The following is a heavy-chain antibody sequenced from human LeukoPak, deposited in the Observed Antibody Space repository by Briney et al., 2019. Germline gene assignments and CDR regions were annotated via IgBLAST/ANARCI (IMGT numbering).Heavy chain of an antibody. J-gene: IGHJ4*02. CDR3: ARAYCSGGSCYSLGDY. D-gene: IGHD2-15*01. CDR2: ISSSSSYI. V-gene: IGHV3-11*06. Sequence: GGSLRLSCAASGFTFSDYYMSWIRQAPGKGLEWVSSISSSSSYIYYADSVKGRFTISRDNAKNSLYLQMNSLRAEDTAVYYCARAYCSGGSCYSLGDYWGQGTLVTVSS. CDR1: GFTFSDYY.